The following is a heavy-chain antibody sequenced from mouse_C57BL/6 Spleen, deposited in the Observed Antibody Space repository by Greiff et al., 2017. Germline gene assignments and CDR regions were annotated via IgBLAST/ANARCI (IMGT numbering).Heavy chain of an antibody. V-gene: IGHV1-85*01. Sequence: LVESGPELVKPGASVKLSCKASGYTFTSYDINWVKQRPGQGLEWIGWIYPRDGSTKYNEQFKGKATLTVDTSSSTAYMELHSLTSEDSAVYFCARAIYYGYDEDAMDYWGQGTSVTVSS. CDR3: ARAIYYGYDEDAMDY. CDR2: IYPRDGST. CDR1: GYTFTSYD. D-gene: IGHD2-2*01. J-gene: IGHJ4*01.